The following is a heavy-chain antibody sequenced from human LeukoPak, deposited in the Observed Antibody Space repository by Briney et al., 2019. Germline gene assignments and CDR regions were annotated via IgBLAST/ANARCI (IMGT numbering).Heavy chain of an antibody. CDR2: INPNSGGT. Sequence: ASVKVSCKASGYTFTGYYMHWVRQAPGQGLEWMGWINPNSGGTNYAQKFQGRVTMTRDTSISTAYMELSRLRSDDTAVYYCARVGGPSSVGATSGYAFDIWGQGTMVTVSS. J-gene: IGHJ3*02. D-gene: IGHD1-26*01. CDR3: ARVGGPSSVGATSGYAFDI. V-gene: IGHV1-2*02. CDR1: GYTFTGYY.